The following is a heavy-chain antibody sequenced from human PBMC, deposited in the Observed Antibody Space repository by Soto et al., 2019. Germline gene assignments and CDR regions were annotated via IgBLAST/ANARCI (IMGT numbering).Heavy chain of an antibody. J-gene: IGHJ6*02. D-gene: IGHD3-16*01. CDR3: AGGAMDHYYRYVMAV. V-gene: IGHV4-31*03. CDR2: IYYSGST. CDR1: GGSISSGGYY. Sequence: PSETLSLTCTVSGGSISSGGYYWSWIRQHPGKGLEWIGYIYYSGSTYYNPSLKSRVTISVDTSKNQFSLKLSSVTAADTAVYYCAGGAMDHYYRYVMAVWGQGTTVTGSS.